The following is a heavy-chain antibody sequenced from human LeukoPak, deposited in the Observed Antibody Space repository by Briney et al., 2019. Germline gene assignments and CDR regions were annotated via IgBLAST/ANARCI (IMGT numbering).Heavy chain of an antibody. Sequence: SETLSLTCTVSGGSISRHYWSWIRQPPGKGLEWIGYIYYSGSTNYNPSLKSRVTISVDTSKNQFSLKLSSVTAADTAVYYCARDSAFGVTAWFDPWGQGTLVTVSS. CDR3: ARDSAFGVTAWFDP. V-gene: IGHV4-59*11. CDR2: IYYSGST. CDR1: GGSISRHY. J-gene: IGHJ5*02. D-gene: IGHD3-3*01.